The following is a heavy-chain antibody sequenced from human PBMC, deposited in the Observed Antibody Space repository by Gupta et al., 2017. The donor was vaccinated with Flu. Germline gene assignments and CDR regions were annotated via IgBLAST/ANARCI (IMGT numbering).Heavy chain of an antibody. CDR2: IIPIFDTA. Sequence: KASGGTFNNHAINWVRQAPGQGLEWMGKIIPIFDTANYAQKFQGRVTITADKSTSTAYMELSSLTSDDTAVYYCARAGVRQQLLPVSWFDPWGQGTLVTVSS. CDR3: ARAGVRQQLLPVSWFDP. V-gene: IGHV1-69*06. CDR1: GGTFNNHA. J-gene: IGHJ5*02. D-gene: IGHD4-11*01.